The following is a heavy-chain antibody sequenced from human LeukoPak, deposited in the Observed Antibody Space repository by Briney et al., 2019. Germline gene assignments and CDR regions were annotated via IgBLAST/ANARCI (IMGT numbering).Heavy chain of an antibody. D-gene: IGHD6-19*01. CDR1: GYTFTRYG. J-gene: IGHJ4*02. CDR3: ARGPNSSGWYGY. CDR2: IRAYNGNT. V-gene: IGHV1-18*01. Sequence: ASVKVSCKASGYTFTRYGISWVRQAPGQGLEWMGWIRAYNGNTNYAQKLQGRVTMTTDTSTITACMELRSLRSDDTAVYYCARGPNSSGWYGYWGQGTLVTVSS.